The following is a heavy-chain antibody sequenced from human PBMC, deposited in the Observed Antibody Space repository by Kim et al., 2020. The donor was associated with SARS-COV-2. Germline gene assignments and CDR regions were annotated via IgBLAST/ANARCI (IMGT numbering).Heavy chain of an antibody. CDR3: ARDYDFGSHTYYMAYDI. Sequence: AVKGRFTISRDNAKNTVYLQMNSLRAEDTAVYFCARDYDFGSHTYYMAYDIWGQGTMVTVSS. D-gene: IGHD3-22*01. J-gene: IGHJ3*02. V-gene: IGHV3-74*01.